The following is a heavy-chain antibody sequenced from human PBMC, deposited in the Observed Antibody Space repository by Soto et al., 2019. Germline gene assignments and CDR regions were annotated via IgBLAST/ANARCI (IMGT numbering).Heavy chain of an antibody. D-gene: IGHD3-9*01. Sequence: ASVEVSCKASGYTFTGYYMHWVRQAPGQGLEWMGWINPNSGGTNYAQKFQGRVTMTRDTSISTAYMELSRLRSDDTAVYYCARAGRTVYYDILNGYRSPDAFDIWGQGTMVTVSS. V-gene: IGHV1-2*02. CDR3: ARAGRTVYYDILNGYRSPDAFDI. J-gene: IGHJ3*02. CDR2: INPNSGGT. CDR1: GYTFTGYY.